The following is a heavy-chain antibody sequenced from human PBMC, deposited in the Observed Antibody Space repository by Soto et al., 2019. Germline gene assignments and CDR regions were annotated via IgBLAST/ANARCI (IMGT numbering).Heavy chain of an antibody. CDR3: AKDRHTYGSGTYPLDY. Sequence: PGGSLRLSCVASGFTFSIYGMSWVRQAPGKGLEWVSAISGSGGSTYYADSVKGRFIISRDNSKNTLYLQMTSLRAEDTAVYYCAKDRHTYGSGTYPLDYWGQGTLVTVSS. J-gene: IGHJ4*02. CDR1: GFTFSIYG. CDR2: ISGSGGST. D-gene: IGHD3-10*01. V-gene: IGHV3-23*01.